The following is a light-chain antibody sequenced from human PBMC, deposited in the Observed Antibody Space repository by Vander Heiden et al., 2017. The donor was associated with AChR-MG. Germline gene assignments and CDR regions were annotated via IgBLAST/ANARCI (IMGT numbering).Light chain of an antibody. V-gene: IGKV3-15*01. CDR3: QQNNYWPQYT. J-gene: IGKJ2*01. CDR2: AAS. Sequence: EIVMTQSPATLSVSPGERATLSCRASQSVGGDLAWYQQKPGQAPRLLIYAASTRATGVPGRFSGSGYGTEFTLTISSLQSEDFAVYFCQQNNYWPQYTFGQGTKLEIK. CDR1: QSVGGD.